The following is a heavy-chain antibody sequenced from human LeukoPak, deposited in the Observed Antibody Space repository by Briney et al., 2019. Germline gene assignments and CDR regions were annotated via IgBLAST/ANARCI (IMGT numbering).Heavy chain of an antibody. Sequence: GGSLRLSCAASGFTFSSYAMHWVRQAPGKGLEWVAVISYDGSNKYYADSVKGRFTISRDNSKNTLYLQMNSLRAEDTAVYYCGRDFDSSSGYRGGGYYFDYWGQGTLVTVSS. J-gene: IGHJ4*02. CDR2: ISYDGSNK. D-gene: IGHD6-13*01. V-gene: IGHV3-30-3*01. CDR1: GFTFSSYA. CDR3: GRDFDSSSGYRGGGYYFDY.